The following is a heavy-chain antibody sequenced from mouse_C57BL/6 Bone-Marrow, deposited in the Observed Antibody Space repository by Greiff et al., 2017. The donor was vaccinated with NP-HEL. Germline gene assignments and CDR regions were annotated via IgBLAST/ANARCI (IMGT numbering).Heavy chain of an antibody. J-gene: IGHJ4*01. CDR1: GYTFTNYW. CDR2: IYPGGGYT. V-gene: IGHV1-63*01. Sequence: QVQLKQSGVELVRPGTSVKMSCKASGYTFTNYWIGWAKQRPGHGLEWIGDIYPGGGYTNYNEKFKGKATLTADKSSSTAYMQFSSLTSEDSAIYYCARELPYYYAMDYWGQGTSVTVSS. CDR3: ARELPYYYAMDY.